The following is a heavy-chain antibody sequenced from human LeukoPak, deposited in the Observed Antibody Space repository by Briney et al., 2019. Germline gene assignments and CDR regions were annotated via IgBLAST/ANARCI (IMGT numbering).Heavy chain of an antibody. CDR2: INHSGST. Sequence: PSETLSLTCAVYGGPFSGYYWTWIRQSPGKGLEWIGEINHSGSTNYNPSLKSRVTISVDTSKNQFSLKLSSVTAADTAVYYCARGRRLVYCSSTSCYVHFDYWGQGTLVTVSS. CDR1: GGPFSGYY. D-gene: IGHD2-2*01. CDR3: ARGRRLVYCSSTSCYVHFDY. V-gene: IGHV4-34*01. J-gene: IGHJ4*02.